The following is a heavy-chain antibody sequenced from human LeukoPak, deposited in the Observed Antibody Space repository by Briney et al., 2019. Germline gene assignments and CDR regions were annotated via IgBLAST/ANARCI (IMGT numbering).Heavy chain of an antibody. CDR2: INGDGGSK. D-gene: IGHD2-15*01. Sequence: GGALRLSFAASGFPFYDYAMHWVRPAPGKGLEWVSLINGDGGSKYYADSVKGRFTISRDNSKNSLYLQMNSLRTEDTALYYCAKDYCSGGSCYPACDYWGQGTLVTVSS. CDR3: AKDYCSGGSCYPACDY. V-gene: IGHV3-43*02. J-gene: IGHJ4*02. CDR1: GFPFYDYA.